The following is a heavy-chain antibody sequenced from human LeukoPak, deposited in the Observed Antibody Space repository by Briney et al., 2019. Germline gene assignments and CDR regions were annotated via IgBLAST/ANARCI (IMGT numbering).Heavy chain of an antibody. V-gene: IGHV3-15*01. CDR1: GFTFTNTW. CDR2: IKRRSDGETT. Sequence: GGSLRLSCVASGFTFTNTWMTWVCQAPGKGLVWVARIKRRSDGETTDYAAPVKGRFTISRDDSKNTLYLQMNNLKTEDTAVYYCSTDRRLTGLFDFWGQGTQVTVSS. J-gene: IGHJ4*02. CDR3: STDRRLTGLFDF. D-gene: IGHD3-9*01.